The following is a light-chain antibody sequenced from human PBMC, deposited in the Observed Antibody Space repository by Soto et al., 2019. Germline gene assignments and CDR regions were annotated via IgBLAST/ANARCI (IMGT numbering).Light chain of an antibody. J-gene: IGKJ1*01. CDR3: QQYGSSGT. V-gene: IGKV3-20*01. CDR1: QSVGNS. CDR2: GAS. Sequence: VVMTQSPGTLSVSPGEGVTLSCRASQSVGNSLAWYQQKPGQAPRLLIYGASSRATGIPDRFSGSGSGTDFTLTISRLEPEDFAVYYCQQYGSSGTFGQGTKVDIK.